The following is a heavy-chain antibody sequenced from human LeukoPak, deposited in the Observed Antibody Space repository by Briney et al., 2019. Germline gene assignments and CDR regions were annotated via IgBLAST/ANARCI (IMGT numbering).Heavy chain of an antibody. CDR2: ISSSSTYI. D-gene: IGHD4-11*01. J-gene: IGHJ4*02. Sequence: PGGSLRLSCAASGFTFSSYSMNWVRQAPGKGLEWVSSISSSSTYIYYADSVKGRFTISRDNAENSLYLQMNSLRAEDTAVYYCARDGSTVTNYYFDYWGQGTLVTVSS. CDR1: GFTFSSYS. V-gene: IGHV3-21*01. CDR3: ARDGSTVTNYYFDY.